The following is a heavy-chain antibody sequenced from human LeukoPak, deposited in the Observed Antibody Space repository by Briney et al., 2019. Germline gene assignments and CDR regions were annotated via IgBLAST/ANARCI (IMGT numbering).Heavy chain of an antibody. J-gene: IGHJ4*02. Sequence: GGSLRLSCVASGFSFSNFGMTWVRQAPGRGLEWVSSISGTGGSTHYADSVKGRFTISRDNSKNTLYLQMNSLRAEDTAVYYCAKDSDGSGSYYLFDYWGQGTLVTVSS. D-gene: IGHD3-10*01. CDR1: GFSFSNFG. CDR2: ISGTGGST. CDR3: AKDSDGSGSYYLFDY. V-gene: IGHV3-23*01.